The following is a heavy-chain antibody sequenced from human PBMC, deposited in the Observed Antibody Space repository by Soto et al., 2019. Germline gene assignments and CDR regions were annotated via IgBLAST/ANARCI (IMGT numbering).Heavy chain of an antibody. CDR2: IDSSSKTI. V-gene: IGHV3-48*02. J-gene: IGHJ4*02. D-gene: IGHD5-12*01. Sequence: EVQLLESGGGLVQPGGSLRVSCAASGFTFSRYSMNWVRQAPGKGLEWLSYIDSSSKTIYYADSVKGRFIISRDNAKNSLYLQMNSLRDEDTAVYHCARGGVATIFGDSWGQGTLVTVSS. CDR1: GFTFSRYS. CDR3: ARGGVATIFGDS.